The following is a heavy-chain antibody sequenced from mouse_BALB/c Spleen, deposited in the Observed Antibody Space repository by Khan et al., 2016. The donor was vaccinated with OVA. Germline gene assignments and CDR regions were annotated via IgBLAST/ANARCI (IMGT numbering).Heavy chain of an antibody. V-gene: IGHV14-1*02. CDR1: GFNIKDYY. CDR3: TRDGYSPWFAY. J-gene: IGHJ3*01. D-gene: IGHD2-3*01. Sequence: VQLQQPGAELVRPGALVKLSCKASGFNIKDYYIHWVKQRPEQGLEWIGGIDPENGNTIYDPKFQGKASITADTSSNTAYLQLSSLPSEDTAVYYCTRDGYSPWFAYLGQGTLVTVSA. CDR2: IDPENGNT.